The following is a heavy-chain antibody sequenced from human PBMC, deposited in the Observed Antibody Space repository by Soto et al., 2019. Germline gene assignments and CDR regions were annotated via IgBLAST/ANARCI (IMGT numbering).Heavy chain of an antibody. CDR1: GYSFTSYW. V-gene: IGHV5-51*01. Sequence: PGESLKISCKGSGYSFTSYWIGWVRQMPGKGLEWMGIIYPGDSGTRYSPSFQGQVTISADKSISTAYLQWSSLKASDTAMYYCARHGGIAARRVEEGYYYYGMDVWGQGTTVTVSS. CDR3: ARHGGIAARRVEEGYYYYGMDV. J-gene: IGHJ6*02. CDR2: IYPGDSGT. D-gene: IGHD6-6*01.